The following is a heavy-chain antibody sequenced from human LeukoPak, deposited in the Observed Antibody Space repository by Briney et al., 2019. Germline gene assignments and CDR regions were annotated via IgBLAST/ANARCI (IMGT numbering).Heavy chain of an antibody. CDR2: VYQSGTT. CDR3: VRHGGSLGYFDN. CDR1: GGSIISYY. Sequence: SETLSLTCTVSGGSIISYYWSWIRQAPAKGLEWIGYVYQSGTTSYNPSLKRRVTISADTSKNQFSLKVRSVTAADTAIYYCVRHGGSLGYFDNWGQGTLVTVSS. D-gene: IGHD1-26*01. J-gene: IGHJ4*02. V-gene: IGHV4-59*08.